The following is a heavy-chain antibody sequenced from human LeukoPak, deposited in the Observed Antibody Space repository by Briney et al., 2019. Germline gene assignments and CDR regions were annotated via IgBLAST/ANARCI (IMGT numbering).Heavy chain of an antibody. D-gene: IGHD6-13*01. CDR2: ISAGSINT. J-gene: IGHJ4*02. Sequence: GGSLRLSCVVSGFTFSNFAMSWVRQAPGKGLEWVSAISAGSINTYYADSVKGRFTISRDNSKNTLYLQVNSLRAEDTALYYCVKLGRRQEGPAAAGSFFDCWGQGTLVTVSS. CDR3: VKLGRRQEGPAAAGSFFDC. V-gene: IGHV3-23*01. CDR1: GFTFSNFA.